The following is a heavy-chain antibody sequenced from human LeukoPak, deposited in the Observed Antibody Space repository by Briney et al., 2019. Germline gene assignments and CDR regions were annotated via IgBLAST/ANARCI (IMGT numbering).Heavy chain of an antibody. D-gene: IGHD1-26*01. CDR1: GFTFSRYW. J-gene: IGHJ5*02. V-gene: IGHV3-7*01. CDR3: ATDGSGGSTQYNWFDP. Sequence: GGSLRLSCAASGFTFSRYWMNWVRRAPGKGLEWVANIKQDGGEKYYLDSVKGRFTISRDNAKNSLYLQMNNLRAEDTAVYYCATDGSGGSTQYNWFDPWCQGTLVTVSS. CDR2: IKQDGGEK.